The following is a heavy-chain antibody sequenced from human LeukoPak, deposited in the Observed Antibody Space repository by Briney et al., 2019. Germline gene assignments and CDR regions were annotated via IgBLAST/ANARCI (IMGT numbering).Heavy chain of an antibody. J-gene: IGHJ4*02. D-gene: IGHD3-22*01. Sequence: PGGSLRLSCAASGFTFSNAWMNWVRQAPGKGLECVGRIKSKTEGGTADCAAPVKGRFTISRDDSKNTLYLRMNNLTTEDTAVYFCTKNYYDSSGSLSYWGQGTLVTVS. V-gene: IGHV3-15*01. CDR3: TKNYYDSSGSLSY. CDR1: GFTFSNAW. CDR2: IKSKTEGGTA.